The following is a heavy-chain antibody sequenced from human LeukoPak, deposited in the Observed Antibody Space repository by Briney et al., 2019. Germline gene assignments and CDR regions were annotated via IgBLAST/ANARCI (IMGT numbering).Heavy chain of an antibody. CDR1: GYTFTSYA. Sequence: GASVKVSCKASGYTFTSYAMNWVRQAPGQGLEWMGWINTNTGNPTYAQGFTGRFVFSLDTSVSTAYLQISSLKAEDTAVYYCARDEITIFGVVMNLFDYWGQGTLVTVSS. V-gene: IGHV7-4-1*02. J-gene: IGHJ4*02. CDR2: INTNTGNP. CDR3: ARDEITIFGVVMNLFDY. D-gene: IGHD3-3*01.